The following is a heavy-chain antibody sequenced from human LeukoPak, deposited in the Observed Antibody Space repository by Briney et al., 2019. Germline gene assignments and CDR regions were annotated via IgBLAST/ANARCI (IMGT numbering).Heavy chain of an antibody. CDR2: IYYSGST. J-gene: IGHJ4*02. CDR1: GGSISSGGYY. CDR3: ARTPYDILIGHRSWYYFDY. Sequence: PSQTLSLTCTVSGGSISSGGYYWSWIRQHPGKGLEWIGYIYYSGSTYYNPSLKSRVTISVDTSKNQFSLKLSSVTAADTAVYYCARTPYDILIGHRSWYYFDYWGQGTLVTVSS. V-gene: IGHV4-31*03. D-gene: IGHD3-9*01.